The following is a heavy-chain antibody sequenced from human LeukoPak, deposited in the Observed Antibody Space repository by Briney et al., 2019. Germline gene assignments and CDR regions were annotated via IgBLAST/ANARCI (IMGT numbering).Heavy chain of an antibody. CDR3: ARDTITFGGVIAQYYFDY. CDR2: IYHSGST. D-gene: IGHD3-16*02. Sequence: SETLSLTCTVSGGSISSYYWSWIRQPPGKGLEWIGYIYHSGSTNYNPSLKSRVTISVDTSKNQFSLKLSSVTAADTAVYYCARDTITFGGVIAQYYFDYWGQGTLVTVSS. J-gene: IGHJ4*02. V-gene: IGHV4-59*12. CDR1: GGSISSYY.